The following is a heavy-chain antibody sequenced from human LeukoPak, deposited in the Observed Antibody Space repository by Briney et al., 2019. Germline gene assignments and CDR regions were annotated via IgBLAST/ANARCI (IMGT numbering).Heavy chain of an antibody. Sequence: PGGSLRLSCTASGFTFGDYVMNWFRQAPGKGLEWVSVISERGGRTYYVDSVKGRFTISRDNSKATLFLQMNSLRVEDTAVYYCAKDRESSSWFDYWGQGTLVTVSS. CDR1: GFTFGDYV. CDR3: AKDRESSSWFDY. V-gene: IGHV3-23*01. CDR2: ISERGGRT. D-gene: IGHD6-13*01. J-gene: IGHJ4*02.